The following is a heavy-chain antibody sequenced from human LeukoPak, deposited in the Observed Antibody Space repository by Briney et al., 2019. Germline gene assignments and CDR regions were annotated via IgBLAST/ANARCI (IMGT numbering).Heavy chain of an antibody. CDR1: GGTFSSYA. CDR3: AREPDTAMVTVDY. CDR2: INTNTGNP. D-gene: IGHD5-18*01. J-gene: IGHJ4*02. V-gene: IGHV7-4-1*02. Sequence: ASVKVSCKASGGTFSSYAISWVRQAPGQGLEWMGWINTNTGNPTYAQGFTGRFVFSLDTSVSTAYLQISSLKAEDTAVYYCAREPDTAMVTVDYWGQGTLVTVSS.